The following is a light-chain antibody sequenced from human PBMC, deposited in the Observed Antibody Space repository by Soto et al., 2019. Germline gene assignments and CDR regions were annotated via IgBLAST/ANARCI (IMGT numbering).Light chain of an antibody. Sequence: QSALTQPPSVSGSPGQSVTISCTGTSSDVGSYNRVSWYQQPPGTAPKLMIYEVSHRPSGVPDRFSGSKSGNTASLTISGLQAEDEADYYCSSYTNSSTHVVFGGGTKLTVL. CDR1: SSDVGSYNR. CDR2: EVS. V-gene: IGLV2-18*02. J-gene: IGLJ2*01. CDR3: SSYTNSSTHVV.